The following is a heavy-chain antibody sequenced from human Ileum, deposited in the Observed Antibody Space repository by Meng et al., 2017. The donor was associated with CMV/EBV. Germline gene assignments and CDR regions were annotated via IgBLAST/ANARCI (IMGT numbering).Heavy chain of an antibody. D-gene: IGHD1-26*01. J-gene: IGHJ4*02. CDR1: GAPISSGSHS. CDR3: ARDLTNKWFYY. Sequence: QLHEAGPGLVKPAETLSLTCTASGAPISSGSHSWAWFRQPPGKRLEWIGSMYFSGIADYNPSLKSRVTISLHATQKQFSLRLTSVTAADSAVYFCARDLTNKWFYYWGQGTLVTVSS. V-gene: IGHV4-39*07. CDR2: MYFSGIA.